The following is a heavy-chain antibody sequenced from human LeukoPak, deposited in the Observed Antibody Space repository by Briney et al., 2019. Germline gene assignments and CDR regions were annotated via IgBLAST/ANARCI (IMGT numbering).Heavy chain of an antibody. CDR3: AREYSSSWYSY. V-gene: IGHV3-7*01. CDR1: GFTFSSYW. Sequence: GGSLRLSCAASGFTFSSYWMSWVRQAPGKGLEWVANIKQDGSEKYYVDSVKGRFTISRDNAKNSLYLRMNSLRAEDTAVYYCAREYSSSWYSYWGQGTLVTVSS. D-gene: IGHD6-13*01. J-gene: IGHJ4*02. CDR2: IKQDGSEK.